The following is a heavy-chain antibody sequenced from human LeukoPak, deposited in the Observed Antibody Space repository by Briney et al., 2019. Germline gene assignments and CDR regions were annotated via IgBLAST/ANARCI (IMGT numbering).Heavy chain of an antibody. CDR3: ARARSATRAFDI. Sequence: GRSLRLSCAASGFTFSSYAMHWVRQAPGKGLEWVAVISYDGSNKYYADSVKGRFTISRDNSKNTLYLQMNSLRAEDTAVYYCARARSATRAFDIWGQGTMVTVSS. J-gene: IGHJ3*02. D-gene: IGHD2-15*01. V-gene: IGHV3-30*04. CDR2: ISYDGSNK. CDR1: GFTFSSYA.